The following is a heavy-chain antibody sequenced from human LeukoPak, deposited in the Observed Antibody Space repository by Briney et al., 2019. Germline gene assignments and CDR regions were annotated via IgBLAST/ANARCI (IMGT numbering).Heavy chain of an antibody. CDR1: GGSISRVY. CDR2: IYYSGST. V-gene: IGHV4-59*08. Sequence: SETLSLTCPVSGGSISRVYWGCIRQPPGKGLEWIGSIYYSGSTNYNPSLKSRVTISVDTSKNQFSLKLSSVTAADTAVYNCASALVLGWERMGNWGQGTLVTVSS. CDR3: ASALVLGWERMGN. D-gene: IGHD5-18*01. J-gene: IGHJ4*02.